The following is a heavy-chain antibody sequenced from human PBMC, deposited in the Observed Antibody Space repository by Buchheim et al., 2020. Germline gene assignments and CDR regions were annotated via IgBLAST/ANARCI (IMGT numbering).Heavy chain of an antibody. CDR1: GGSFSGYY. V-gene: IGHV4-34*01. CDR3: ARGYSYGGYGMDV. CDR2: INHSGST. J-gene: IGHJ6*02. D-gene: IGHD5-18*01. Sequence: QVQLQQWGAGLLKPSETLSLTCAVYGGSFSGYYWSWIRQPPGKGLEWIGEINHSGSTNYNPSLKSRVTISVDTSKNQFSLQLSSVTAADTAVYYCARGYSYGGYGMDVWGQGTT.